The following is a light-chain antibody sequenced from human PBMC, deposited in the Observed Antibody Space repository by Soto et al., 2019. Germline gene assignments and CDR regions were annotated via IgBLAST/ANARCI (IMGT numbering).Light chain of an antibody. J-gene: IGKJ2*01. CDR2: DAS. Sequence: EIVLTRSPATLSLSPGERATLSCRASQSVSSYLAWYQQQPGQAPRLLIYDASNRATGIPARFSGSGSGTDFTLTISSLQPEDFAVYYCQQRSNWPPYTFGQGTKLEIK. V-gene: IGKV3-11*01. CDR1: QSVSSY. CDR3: QQRSNWPPYT.